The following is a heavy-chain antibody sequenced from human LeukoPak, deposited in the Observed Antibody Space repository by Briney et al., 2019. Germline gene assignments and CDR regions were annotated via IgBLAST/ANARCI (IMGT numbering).Heavy chain of an antibody. CDR2: ISYDGSNK. J-gene: IGHJ4*02. V-gene: IGHV3-30*18. Sequence: GGSLRLSCAASGFTFSSYGMHWVRQAPGKGLEWVAVISYDGSNKYYADSVKGRFTISRDNSKNTLYLQMNSLRAEDTAVYYCAKDRPLYCSSTSCYKDYWGQGTLVTVSS. CDR3: AKDRPLYCSSTSCYKDY. CDR1: GFTFSSYG. D-gene: IGHD2-2*02.